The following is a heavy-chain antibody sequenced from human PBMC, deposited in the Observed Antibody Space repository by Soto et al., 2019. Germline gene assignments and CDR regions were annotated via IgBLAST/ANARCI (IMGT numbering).Heavy chain of an antibody. J-gene: IGHJ6*02. CDR3: AKTESRGTFYYYAMDV. CDR1: GFTFSSYA. D-gene: IGHD3-16*01. Sequence: PGGSLRLSCAASGFTFSSYAMSWVRQVPGKGLEWVSAISGSGGSTYYADSVKGRFTISRDNSKNTLYLQMNNLKVEDTAVYYCAKTESRGTFYYYAMDVWGQGTTVTVSS. CDR2: ISGSGGST. V-gene: IGHV3-23*01.